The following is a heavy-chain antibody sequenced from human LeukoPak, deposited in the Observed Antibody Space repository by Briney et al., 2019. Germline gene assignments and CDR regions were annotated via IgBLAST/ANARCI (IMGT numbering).Heavy chain of an antibody. V-gene: IGHV1-18*04. CDR2: ISAYNGNT. Sequence: GASVKVSCKASGYTFTSYYMHWVRQAPGQGLEWMGWISAYNGNTNYAQKLQGRVTMTTDTSTSTAYMELRSLRSDDTAVYYCAREISGGGTYYDFWSGYRIFDYWGQGTLVTVSS. CDR1: GYTFTSYY. J-gene: IGHJ4*02. D-gene: IGHD3-3*01. CDR3: AREISGGGTYYDFWSGYRIFDY.